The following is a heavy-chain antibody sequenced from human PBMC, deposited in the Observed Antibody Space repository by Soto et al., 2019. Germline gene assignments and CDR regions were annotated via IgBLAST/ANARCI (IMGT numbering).Heavy chain of an antibody. CDR3: AKDRRLPTSASDY. CDR2: ISDSGGST. CDR1: GFTFSNYA. Sequence: PGGSLRLSCAASGFTFSNYAMSWVRQAPGEGLEWVSVISDSGGSTYYADSVKGRFTISRDNSKNTLYLQMNNLRAEDTAVSYCAKDRRLPTSASDYWGQGTLVTVSS. J-gene: IGHJ4*02. V-gene: IGHV3-23*01.